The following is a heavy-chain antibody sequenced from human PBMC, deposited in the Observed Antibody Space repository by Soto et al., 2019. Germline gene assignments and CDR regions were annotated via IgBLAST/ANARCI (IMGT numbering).Heavy chain of an antibody. CDR3: ARGEQDIVVVPAATFDY. D-gene: IGHD2-2*01. CDR1: GYTFTSYY. CDR2: INPSGGST. V-gene: IGHV1-46*01. Sequence: ASVKVSCKASGYTFTSYYMHWVRQAPGQGLEWMGIINPSGGSTGYAQKFQGRVTMTRDTSTSTVYMELSSLRSEDTAVYYCARGEQDIVVVPAATFDYWGQGTLVTVSS. J-gene: IGHJ4*02.